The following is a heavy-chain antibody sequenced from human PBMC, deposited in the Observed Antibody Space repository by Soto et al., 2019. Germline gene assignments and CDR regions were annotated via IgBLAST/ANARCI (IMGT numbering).Heavy chain of an antibody. J-gene: IGHJ4*02. CDR2: IYYSGST. D-gene: IGHD3-22*01. V-gene: IGHV4-30-4*01. CDR3: ARVPFYDSSGRSYYFDY. Sequence: SETLSLTCTVSGGSISSGDYYWSWIRQPPGKGLECIGYIYYSGSTYYNPSLKSRVTISVDTSNNQFSLKLSSVTAADTAVYYCARVPFYDSSGRSYYFDYWGPGTLVTVSS. CDR1: GGSISSGDYY.